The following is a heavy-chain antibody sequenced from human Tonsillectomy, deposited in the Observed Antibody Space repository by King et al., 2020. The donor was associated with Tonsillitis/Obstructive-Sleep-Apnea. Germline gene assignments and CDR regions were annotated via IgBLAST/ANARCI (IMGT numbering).Heavy chain of an antibody. D-gene: IGHD2-8*01. Sequence: ITLKESGPTLVKPTQTLTLTCTFSGFSLSTSGVGVGWIRQPPGKALEWLALIYWDDDKRYSPSLKSRLTITKDTSKNQVVLTMTNMDPVDTATYYCAHIPIVLMVYAIENNWFDPWGQGTLVTVSS. CDR3: AHIPIVLMVYAIENNWFDP. V-gene: IGHV2-5*02. J-gene: IGHJ5*02. CDR1: GFSLSTSGVG. CDR2: IYWDDDK.